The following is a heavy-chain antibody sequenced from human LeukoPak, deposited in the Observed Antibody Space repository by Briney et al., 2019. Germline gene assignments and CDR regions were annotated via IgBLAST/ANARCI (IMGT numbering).Heavy chain of an antibody. J-gene: IGHJ6*04. D-gene: IGHD3-10*02. CDR1: GFTFSSYE. CDR2: VSSSGSTI. Sequence: GGSLRLSCAASGFTFSSYEMNWVRQAPGKGLEWVSYVSSSGSTIYYADSVKGRFTISRDNAKNSLYLQMNSLRAEDTAVHYCAELGVTMIGGVWGKGTTVTISS. V-gene: IGHV3-48*03. CDR3: AELGVTMIGGV.